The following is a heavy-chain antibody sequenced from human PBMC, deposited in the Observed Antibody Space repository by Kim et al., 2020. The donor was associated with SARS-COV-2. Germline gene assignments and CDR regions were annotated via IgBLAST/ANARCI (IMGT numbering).Heavy chain of an antibody. D-gene: IGHD3-9*01. CDR3: ARGTSRNFYRWRYFDY. V-gene: IGHV4-34*01. Sequence: SETLSLTCAVDGESFSGYFWSWIRQAPEQGLEWIGEVNYSGSTTYSPSLKSRVTISVDTSKSHFSLTLTSVTVADTAVYYCARGTSRNFYRWRYFDYWG. CDR1: GESFSGYF. J-gene: IGHJ4*01. CDR2: VNYSGST.